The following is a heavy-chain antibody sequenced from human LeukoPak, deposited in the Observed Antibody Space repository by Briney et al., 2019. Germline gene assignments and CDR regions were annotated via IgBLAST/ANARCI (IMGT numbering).Heavy chain of an antibody. CDR2: IYYSGST. CDR1: GGSISSYS. V-gene: IGHV4-59*01. CDR3: ARVGNIVVGDYYYMDV. J-gene: IGHJ6*03. Sequence: SETLSLTCTVSGGSISSYSRSWVRQPPGKGLEWIGDIYYSGSTTYNPSLKSRVAISVDTSKNQFSLQRSSVTAADTAVYYCARVGNIVVGDYYYMDVWGKGTTVTVSS. D-gene: IGHD2-2*01.